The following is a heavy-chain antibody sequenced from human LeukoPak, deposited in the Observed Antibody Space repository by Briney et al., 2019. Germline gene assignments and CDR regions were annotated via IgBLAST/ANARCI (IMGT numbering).Heavy chain of an antibody. CDR3: ARYGGFDY. Sequence: ASVKVSSKTSGYTFTNYGITWVRQAPGQGLEWMGWISAYNGNTNYAQKFQGRVTMTSDTSTSTAYMELRSLRSDDTAVYYCARYGGFDYWGQGTLVTVSS. V-gene: IGHV1-18*01. D-gene: IGHD4-23*01. CDR1: GYTFTNYG. CDR2: ISAYNGNT. J-gene: IGHJ4*02.